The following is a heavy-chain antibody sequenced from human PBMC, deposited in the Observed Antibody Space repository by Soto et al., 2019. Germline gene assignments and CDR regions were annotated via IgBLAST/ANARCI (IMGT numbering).Heavy chain of an antibody. Sequence: ASVKGSCKASGYTLTSYGVGWVRQAPGQGLEWMGWINPSDGNRNFAQKFEDRVTMTTATSTNTVFLELRSLKSDDTAIYYCARDRLRGYDSSGFYSWGQGTMVTVSS. D-gene: IGHD3-22*01. CDR3: ARDRLRGYDSSGFYS. CDR2: INPSDGNR. J-gene: IGHJ4*02. V-gene: IGHV1-18*01. CDR1: GYTLTSYG.